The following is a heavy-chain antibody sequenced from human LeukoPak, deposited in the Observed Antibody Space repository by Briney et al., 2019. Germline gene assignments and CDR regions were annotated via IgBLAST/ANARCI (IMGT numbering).Heavy chain of an antibody. CDR1: GYTSTSYG. D-gene: IGHD3-22*01. Sequence: GASVKVSCKASGYTSTSYGISWVRHDPGQGLEWMGWISAYNGNTNYAQKLQGRVTMTTDTSTSTAYMELRSLRSDDTAVYYCARGAVTYYYDSSATGAFDIWGQGTMVTVSS. J-gene: IGHJ3*02. V-gene: IGHV1-18*01. CDR2: ISAYNGNT. CDR3: ARGAVTYYYDSSATGAFDI.